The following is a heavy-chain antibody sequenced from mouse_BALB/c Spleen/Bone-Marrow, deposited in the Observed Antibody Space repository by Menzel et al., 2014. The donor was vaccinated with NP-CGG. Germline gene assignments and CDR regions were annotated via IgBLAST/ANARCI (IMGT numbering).Heavy chain of an antibody. CDR3: TRWRILEGVDY. Sequence: QVQLQQSGAELVKPGASVKLSCKASGYTFTSYYMYWVKQRPGQGLEWIGEINSSIGGTNFNEKFKSKATLTVDKSASKACMQLSNLTSEDAAVNYCTRWRILEGVDYWGHGTTLTVSS. CDR2: INSSIGGT. V-gene: IGHV1S81*02. J-gene: IGHJ2*01. CDR1: GYTFTSYY.